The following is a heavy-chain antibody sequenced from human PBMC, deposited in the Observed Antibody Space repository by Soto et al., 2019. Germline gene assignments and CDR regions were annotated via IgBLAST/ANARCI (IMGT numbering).Heavy chain of an antibody. V-gene: IGHV3-30*18. J-gene: IGHJ2*01. D-gene: IGHD3-3*01. CDR2: ISYDGSNK. Sequence: QVQLVESGGGVVQPGRSLRLSCAASGFTFSSYGMHWVRQAPGKGLEWVAVISYDGSNKYYADSVNGRFTISRDNSKNTLYMKMNSLRAEDTAVYYCAKEETITLEWLSPKFGWYFDLWGRGTLVTVSS. CDR3: AKEETITLEWLSPKFGWYFDL. CDR1: GFTFSSYG.